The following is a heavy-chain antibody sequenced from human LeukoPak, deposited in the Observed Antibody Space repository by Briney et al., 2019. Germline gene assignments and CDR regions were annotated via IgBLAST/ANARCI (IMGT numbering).Heavy chain of an antibody. CDR3: AKDRLPGTDLYGLDV. Sequence: GGSLRLSCAASGFTFSSYAMTWVRQAPGRGLEWVSVITGSGDSTYYADSVKGRFTISRDNSKNTLYLQMNSLRAEDTGVYYCAKDRLPGTDLYGLDVWGQGTTVTVSS. CDR2: ITGSGDST. J-gene: IGHJ6*02. CDR1: GFTFSSYA. V-gene: IGHV3-23*01. D-gene: IGHD1-7*01.